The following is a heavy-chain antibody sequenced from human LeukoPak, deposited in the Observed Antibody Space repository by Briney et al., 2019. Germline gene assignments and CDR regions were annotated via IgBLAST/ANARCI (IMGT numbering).Heavy chain of an antibody. Sequence: GESLKISCKGSGYRFTSYWIGWVRQMPGKGLEWMGIIYPGDSDTRYSPSFQGQITISVDKSISTAYVQWSSLKASDTAMHYRARQDTAMAPFDYWGQGTLVTVSS. CDR2: IYPGDSDT. D-gene: IGHD5-18*01. CDR1: GYRFTSYW. J-gene: IGHJ4*02. CDR3: ARQDTAMAPFDY. V-gene: IGHV5-51*01.